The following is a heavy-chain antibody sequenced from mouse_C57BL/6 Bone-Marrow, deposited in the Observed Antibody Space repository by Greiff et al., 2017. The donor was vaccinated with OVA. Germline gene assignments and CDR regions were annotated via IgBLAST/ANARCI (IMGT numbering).Heavy chain of an antibody. Sequence: VQLQQSGAELARPGASVKMSCKASGYTFTSYTMHWVKQRPGQGLEWIGDIYPGSGSTNYNEKFKSKATLTVDTSSSTAYMQLSSLTSEDSAVYYCASPEWAMDYWGQGTSVTVSS. CDR3: ASPEWAMDY. J-gene: IGHJ4*01. CDR2: IYPGSGST. D-gene: IGHD1-3*01. V-gene: IGHV1-55*01. CDR1: GYTFTSYT.